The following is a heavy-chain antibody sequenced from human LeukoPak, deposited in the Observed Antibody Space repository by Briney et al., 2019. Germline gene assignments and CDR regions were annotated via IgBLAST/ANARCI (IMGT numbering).Heavy chain of an antibody. J-gene: IGHJ4*02. CDR3: AAAYDYVWGSYRS. Sequence: TSETLSLTCTVSGGSISSGSYYWSWIRQPAGKGLEWIGRIYTSGSTNYNPSLKSRVTISVDTSKNQFSLKLSSVTAADTAVYYCAAAYDYVWGSYRSWGQGTLVTVSS. CDR1: GGSISSGSYY. CDR2: IYTSGST. V-gene: IGHV4-61*02. D-gene: IGHD3-16*02.